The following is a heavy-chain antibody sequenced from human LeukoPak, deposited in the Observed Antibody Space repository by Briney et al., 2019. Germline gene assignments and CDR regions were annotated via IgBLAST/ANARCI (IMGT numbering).Heavy chain of an antibody. J-gene: IGHJ6*02. CDR1: GFKFSDAW. CDR2: IYRNADGGTT. D-gene: IGHD2-2*01. V-gene: IGHV3-15*05. Sequence: GGSLRLSCAASGFKFSDAWMTWVRQAPGKGLEWVGRIYRNADGGTTDYAAPVKGRFTISRDDSKNTLYLQMNSLKTEDTAVYYCTTDSYCSTTTCYASSNYYYGLDAWGQGTSVTVSS. CDR3: TTDSYCSTTTCYASSNYYYGLDA.